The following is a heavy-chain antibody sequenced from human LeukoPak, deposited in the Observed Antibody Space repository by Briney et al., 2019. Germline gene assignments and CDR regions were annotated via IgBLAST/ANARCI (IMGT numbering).Heavy chain of an antibody. CDR3: ARGYDFWSAPNAFDI. V-gene: IGHV1-2*02. D-gene: IGHD3-3*01. CDR2: INPNTGGT. J-gene: IGHJ3*02. CDR1: GYTFTGYY. Sequence: ASVKVSCKSSGYTFTGYYLHWVRQAPGQGLEWMGWINPNTGGTTYAEKVQGRVTMTRDTSISTAYMELNRLRSDDTAMYFCARGYDFWSAPNAFDIWGQGTMVTVSS.